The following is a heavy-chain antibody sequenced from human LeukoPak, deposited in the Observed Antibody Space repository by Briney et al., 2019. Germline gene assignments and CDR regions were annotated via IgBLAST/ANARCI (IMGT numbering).Heavy chain of an antibody. D-gene: IGHD2-2*01. CDR3: ARAGDVVVPVHSHYYLDY. CDR1: GFTFSSYE. Sequence: PGGSLRLSCAASGFTFSSYEMNWVRQAPGKGLEWVSYISSSGSTIYYADSVKGRFTISRDNAKNSLYLQMNSLRAEDTAVYYCARAGDVVVPVHSHYYLDYWGQGTLVTVSS. J-gene: IGHJ4*02. CDR2: ISSSGSTI. V-gene: IGHV3-48*03.